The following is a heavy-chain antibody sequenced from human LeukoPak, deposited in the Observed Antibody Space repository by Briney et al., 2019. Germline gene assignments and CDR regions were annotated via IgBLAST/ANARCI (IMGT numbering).Heavy chain of an antibody. V-gene: IGHV4-39*07. J-gene: IGHJ6*03. CDR3: ARESGSYRYYYYYYYIDV. Sequence: SETLTLACTVSGGTISSNTISWGRIRQPPGQGLVSIGSIYYSRTTYYNPSLKSRVTISVDTSKNQFSLKLSSVTAADTAVYYCARESGSYRYYYYYYYIDVWGKGTTVTVSS. D-gene: IGHD1-26*01. CDR2: IYYSRTT. CDR1: GGTISSNTIS.